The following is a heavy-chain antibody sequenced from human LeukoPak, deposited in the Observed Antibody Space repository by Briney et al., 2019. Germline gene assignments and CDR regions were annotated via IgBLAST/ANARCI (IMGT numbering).Heavy chain of an antibody. CDR3: ARGGRIVGATANLDY. J-gene: IGHJ4*02. CDR1: GGSFSGYF. Sequence: PSETLSLTCAVYGGSFSGYFWSWIRQPPGKGLEWIGEINRSGSTNYNPSLKSGVTISVDTSKNQFSLKLTSVTAADTAVYYCARGGRIVGATANLDYWGQGALVTVSS. V-gene: IGHV4-34*01. D-gene: IGHD1-26*01. CDR2: INRSGST.